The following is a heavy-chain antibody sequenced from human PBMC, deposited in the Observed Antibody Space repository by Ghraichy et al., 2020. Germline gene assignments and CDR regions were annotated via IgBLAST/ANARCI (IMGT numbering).Heavy chain of an antibody. Sequence: GSLRLSCAASGFTFSSYGMHWVRQAPGKGLEWVALIYYDGNNKYYADSVKGRFTISRDNSKNTLYLQMNSLRAEDTAVYYCARDRGQYGSGLMGVWGQGTTVTVSS. D-gene: IGHD3-10*01. CDR2: IYYDGNNK. V-gene: IGHV3-33*01. CDR3: ARDRGQYGSGLMGV. J-gene: IGHJ6*02. CDR1: GFTFSSYG.